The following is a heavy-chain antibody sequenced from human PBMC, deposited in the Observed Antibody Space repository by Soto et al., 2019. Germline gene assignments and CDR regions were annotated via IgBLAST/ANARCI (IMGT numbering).Heavy chain of an antibody. J-gene: IGHJ4*02. Sequence: PSETLSLTCTVSGGSISSSSYYWGWIRQPPGKGLEWIGSIYYSRSTYYNPSLKSRVTISVDTSKNQFSLKLSSVTAADTAVYYCARPRGTTGSYYFDYWGQGTLVTVSS. CDR1: GGSISSSSYY. CDR3: ARPRGTTGSYYFDY. D-gene: IGHD4-17*01. V-gene: IGHV4-39*01. CDR2: IYYSRST.